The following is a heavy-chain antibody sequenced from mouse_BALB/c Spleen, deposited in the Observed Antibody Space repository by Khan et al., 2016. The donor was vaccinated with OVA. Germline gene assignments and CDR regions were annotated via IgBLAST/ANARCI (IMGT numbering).Heavy chain of an antibody. CDR2: INPTSGYT. J-gene: IGHJ2*01. CDR3: TRDRIDY. V-gene: IGHV1-7*01. CDR1: GYTFTTYW. Sequence: VQLQQSGAELAKPGASVKMSCKASGYTFTTYWMHWVKQRPGQGLEWIGYINPTSGYTDYNEKFKDKATLSADKTYSTAYKQLSSLTSEDSAVDYCTRDRIDYWGQGTPLTVSS.